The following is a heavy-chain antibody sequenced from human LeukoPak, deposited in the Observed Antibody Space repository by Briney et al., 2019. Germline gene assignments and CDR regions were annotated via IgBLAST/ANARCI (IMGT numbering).Heavy chain of an antibody. J-gene: IGHJ4*02. Sequence: GGSLRLSCAASGFTVTTNYMSWVRQAPGKGLEWVSILYSGGSTYYADSVKGRFTISRDNAKNTLYLQMNSLRAEDTAVYYCARARGGDSLFDYWGQGTLVTVSS. CDR3: ARARGGDSLFDY. V-gene: IGHV3-53*01. D-gene: IGHD2-21*02. CDR1: GFTVTTNY. CDR2: LYSGGST.